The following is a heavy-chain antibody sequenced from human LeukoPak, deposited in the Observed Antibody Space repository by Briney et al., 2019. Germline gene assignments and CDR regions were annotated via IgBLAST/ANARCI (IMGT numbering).Heavy chain of an antibody. J-gene: IGHJ4*02. CDR3: AKWGDYDVLTGYYVSDY. Sequence: GASLRLSCAASGFTFSSYAMSWVRQAPGKGLEWVSAITGSGGNTYYADSVKGRFTISRDNSKNTVFLQMNSLRAEDTAVYYCAKWGDYDVLTGYYVSDYWGQGTLVTVSS. CDR1: GFTFSSYA. V-gene: IGHV3-23*01. D-gene: IGHD3-9*01. CDR2: ITGSGGNT.